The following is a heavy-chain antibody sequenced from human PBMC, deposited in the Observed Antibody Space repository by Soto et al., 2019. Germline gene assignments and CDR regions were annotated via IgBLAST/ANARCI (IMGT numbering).Heavy chain of an antibody. V-gene: IGHV1-46*01. CDR1: GYTFTSYY. CDR2: INPSGGST. Sequence: ASVKVSCKASGYTFTSYYMHWVRQAPGQGLEWMGIINPSGGSTRYAQKFQGRVTMTRDLPTRTVYTEVSSLRPEDPAVYYCASDPGYYGSGSYYNENYYYYGMDVWGQGTTVTVSS. J-gene: IGHJ6*02. CDR3: ASDPGYYGSGSYYNENYYYYGMDV. D-gene: IGHD3-10*01.